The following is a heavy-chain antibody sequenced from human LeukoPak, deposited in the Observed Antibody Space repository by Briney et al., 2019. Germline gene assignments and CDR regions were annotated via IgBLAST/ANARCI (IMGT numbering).Heavy chain of an antibody. Sequence: GRSLRLSCAASGFTFSSYGMHWVRQAPGKGLEWVAVISYDGSNKYYADSVKGRFTISRDNSKNTLYLQMNSLRAEDTAVYYCAKGETHYDSSGYYYDYWGQGTLVTVSS. CDR3: AKGETHYDSSGYYYDY. J-gene: IGHJ4*02. V-gene: IGHV3-30*18. CDR2: ISYDGSNK. D-gene: IGHD3-22*01. CDR1: GFTFSSYG.